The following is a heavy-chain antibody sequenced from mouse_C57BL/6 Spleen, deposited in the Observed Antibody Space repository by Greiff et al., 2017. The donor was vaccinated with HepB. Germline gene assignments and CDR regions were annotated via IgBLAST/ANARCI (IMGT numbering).Heavy chain of an antibody. J-gene: IGHJ3*01. CDR2: ISDGGSYT. Sequence: EVMLVESGGGLVKPGGSLKLSCAASGFTFSSYAMSWVRQTPEKRLEWVATISDGGSYTYYPDNVKGRFTISRDNAKNNLYLQMSHLKSEDTAMYYCARGGSSEFAYWGQGTLVTVSA. CDR1: GFTFSSYA. D-gene: IGHD1-1*01. CDR3: ARGGSSEFAY. V-gene: IGHV5-4*03.